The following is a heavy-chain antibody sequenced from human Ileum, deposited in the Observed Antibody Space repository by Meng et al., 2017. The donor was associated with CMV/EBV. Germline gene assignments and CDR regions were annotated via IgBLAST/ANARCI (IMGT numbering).Heavy chain of an antibody. V-gene: IGHV1-2*02. D-gene: IGHD3-10*01. CDR3: ARGLWFGELGFDY. J-gene: IGHJ4*02. CDR2: INPNSGGT. Sequence: QVQLVHAGAEMKKPGASVKVSCKSSGYTFTGHYLHWVRQAPGQGLEWMGWINPNSGGTNYAQKFQGRVTMTRDTSISTAYMELSRLRSDDTAVYYCARGLWFGELGFDYWGQGTLVTVSS. CDR1: GYTFTGHY.